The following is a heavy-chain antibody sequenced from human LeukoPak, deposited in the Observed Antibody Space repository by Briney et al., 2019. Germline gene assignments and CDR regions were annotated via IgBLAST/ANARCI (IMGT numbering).Heavy chain of an antibody. V-gene: IGHV4-39*01. CDR3: ARRLSVGVPGYYYYYMDV. Sequence: SETLSLTCTASGDSISSSNYFWGWIRQPPGKGLEWIGSIYYSGSTYYNPSLKRRVTISVDTSKNQFSLKLSSVTAADTAVYYCARRLSVGVPGYYYYYMDVWGKGTTVTVSS. CDR1: GDSISSSNYF. J-gene: IGHJ6*03. D-gene: IGHD1-26*01. CDR2: IYYSGST.